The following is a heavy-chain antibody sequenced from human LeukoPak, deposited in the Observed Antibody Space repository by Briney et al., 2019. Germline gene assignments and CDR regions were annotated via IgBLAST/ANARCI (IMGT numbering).Heavy chain of an antibody. D-gene: IGHD2-15*01. CDR1: GGSISISSYY. J-gene: IGHJ4*02. V-gene: IGHV4-39*01. CDR3: ARLVEGELLHEYYFDY. CDR2: IYYSGSP. Sequence: SETLSLTCTVSGGSISISSYYWGWIRQPPGKGLEWIGGIYYSGSPYYNPSLKSRVTISVDTSKNQFSLKLSSVTAADTAVYYCARLVEGELLHEYYFDYWGQGTLVTVSS.